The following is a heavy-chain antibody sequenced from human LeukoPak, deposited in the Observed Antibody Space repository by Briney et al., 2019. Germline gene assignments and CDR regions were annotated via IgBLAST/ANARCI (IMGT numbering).Heavy chain of an antibody. CDR3: ASPPATDPFDY. CDR1: GFTFSSYA. V-gene: IGHV3-23*01. CDR2: ISGSGGST. D-gene: IGHD2-2*01. J-gene: IGHJ4*02. Sequence: GGSLRLSCAASGFTFSSYAMRWVRQARGKGVEWVSAISGSGGSTYYADSVKCRFTISRDNSKNTLYLQMNSLRAEDTAVYYCASPPATDPFDYWGQGTLVTVSS.